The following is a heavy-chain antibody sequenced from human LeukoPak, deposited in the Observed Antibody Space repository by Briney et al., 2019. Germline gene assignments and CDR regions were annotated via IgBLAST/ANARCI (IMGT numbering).Heavy chain of an antibody. CDR3: NGSSSWYPSYFDY. V-gene: IGHV3-33*01. D-gene: IGHD6-13*01. J-gene: IGHJ4*02. Sequence: PGGSLRLSCAASGFTFSSYGMHWVRQAPGKGLEWVAVIWYDGSNKYYADSVKGRFTISRDNSKNTLYLQMNSLRAEDTAVYYCNGSSSWYPSYFDYWGQGTLVTVSS. CDR1: GFTFSSYG. CDR2: IWYDGSNK.